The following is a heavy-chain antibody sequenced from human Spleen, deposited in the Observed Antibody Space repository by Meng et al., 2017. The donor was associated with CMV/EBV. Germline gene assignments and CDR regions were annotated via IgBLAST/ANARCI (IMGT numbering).Heavy chain of an antibody. CDR1: GYTFTTYY. CDR3: ARGPYCNNGVCYSSWFDP. J-gene: IGHJ5*02. CDR2: INPSAGTA. V-gene: IGHV1-46*01. Sequence: ASVKVSCKASGYTFTTYYIHWVRQAPGQGLEWMGLINPSAGTANYAQKFQGRATITTDTSTSTVHMELISLRSDDTAVYYCARGPYCNNGVCYSSWFDPWGQGTLVTVSS. D-gene: IGHD2-8*01.